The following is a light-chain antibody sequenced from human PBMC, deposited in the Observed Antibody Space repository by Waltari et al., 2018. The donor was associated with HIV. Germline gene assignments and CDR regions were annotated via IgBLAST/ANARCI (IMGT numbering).Light chain of an antibody. Sequence: QSVLTQPPSVSGAPGQRVTISCTGSSSNIGAGYDVHWYQQLPGTAPKLLIYGNTNRPSGVPDRVSGSKSVTSASLAITGLQAEYEADYYCQSLRVFGGGTKLTVL. CDR2: GNT. J-gene: IGLJ2*01. CDR3: QSLRV. V-gene: IGLV1-40*01. CDR1: SSNIGAGYD.